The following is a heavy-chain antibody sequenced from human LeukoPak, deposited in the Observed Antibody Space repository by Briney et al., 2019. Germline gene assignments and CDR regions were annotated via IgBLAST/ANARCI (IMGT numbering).Heavy chain of an antibody. CDR1: GFTFTSYY. CDR2: INPSGGST. J-gene: IGHJ3*02. D-gene: IGHD2-21*01. CDR3: ACVVRGAFDI. Sequence: ASVKVSCKASGFTFTSYYMHWVRQAPGQGLEWMGIINPSGGSTSYPQKFQGRVTMTRDTSTSTVYMELSSLRSEDTAVYYCACVVRGAFDIWGQGTLVTISS. V-gene: IGHV1-46*03.